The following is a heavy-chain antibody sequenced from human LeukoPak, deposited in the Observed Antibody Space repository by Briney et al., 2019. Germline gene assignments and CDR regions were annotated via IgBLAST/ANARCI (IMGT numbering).Heavy chain of an antibody. D-gene: IGHD4-17*01. CDR3: AQDNGDYSAYFQN. J-gene: IGHJ1*01. V-gene: IGHV3-30*02. CDR2: IRYDGSNK. CDR1: GFTFSIYG. Sequence: GGSLRLSCAASGFTFSIYGMHWVRQAPGKGLEWVAFIRYDGSNKYYRDSVKGRFTISRDNSKNTLDLQMNSLRTEDTAVYYCAQDNGDYSAYFQNWGRAPWSPSPQ.